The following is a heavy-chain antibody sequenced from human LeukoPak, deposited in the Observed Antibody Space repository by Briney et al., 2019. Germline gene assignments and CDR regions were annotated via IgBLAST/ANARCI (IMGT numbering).Heavy chain of an antibody. Sequence: GGSLRLSCAASGFTFSSYGMHWVRQAPGKGLEWVAFIRYDGSNKYYADSVKGRFTISRDNSKNTLYLQMNSLRAEDTAVYYCAKDFLYSSSYYYYYYMDVWGKGTTVTVSS. CDR3: AKDFLYSSSYYYYYYMDV. CDR1: GFTFSSYG. D-gene: IGHD6-6*01. CDR2: IRYDGSNK. J-gene: IGHJ6*03. V-gene: IGHV3-30*02.